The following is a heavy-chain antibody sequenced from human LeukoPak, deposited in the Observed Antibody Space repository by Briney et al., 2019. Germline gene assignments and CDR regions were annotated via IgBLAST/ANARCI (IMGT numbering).Heavy chain of an antibody. J-gene: IGHJ4*02. D-gene: IGHD2-2*01. CDR3: AREHCTGTSCSYFDY. CDR2: ISRSGSTI. V-gene: IGHV3-48*03. CDR1: GFTFSSYE. Sequence: PGGSLRLSCAASGFTFSSYEMNWVRQAPGKGLEWISYISRSGSTIYYADSVKGRFTVSRDNAKNSLYLQMNSLRAEDTAVYYCAREHCTGTSCSYFDYWGQGTLVTVSS.